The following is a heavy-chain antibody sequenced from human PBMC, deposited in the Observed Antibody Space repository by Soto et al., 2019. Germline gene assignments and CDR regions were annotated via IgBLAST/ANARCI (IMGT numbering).Heavy chain of an antibody. J-gene: IGHJ3*02. D-gene: IGHD2-15*01. CDR3: ARGSGIVVVAAAGAFDI. V-gene: IGHV1-18*01. CDR1: GYTFTSYG. Sequence: ASVKVSCKASGYTFTSYGISWVRQAPGQGLEWMGWISASNGNTTYAQKLQGRVTMTTDTSTSTAYIELRSLRSDDTAVYSFARGSGIVVVAAAGAFDIWGQGTMVTVSS. CDR2: ISASNGNT.